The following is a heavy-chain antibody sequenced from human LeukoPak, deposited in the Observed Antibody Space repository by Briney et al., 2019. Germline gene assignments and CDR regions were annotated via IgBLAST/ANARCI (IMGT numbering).Heavy chain of an antibody. CDR2: ISYDGSNK. Sequence: GRSLRLSCAASGFAFSSYGTRWVRPAPGKGLGWVAVISYDGSNKYYAGSMKGRFTISRDNSKNTLYLQMNSLRAEDSAVYYCAKGPLLYSSSWPFDYRGQGTPVTVSS. CDR3: AKGPLLYSSSWPFDY. D-gene: IGHD6-13*01. J-gene: IGHJ4*02. V-gene: IGHV3-30*18. CDR1: GFAFSSYG.